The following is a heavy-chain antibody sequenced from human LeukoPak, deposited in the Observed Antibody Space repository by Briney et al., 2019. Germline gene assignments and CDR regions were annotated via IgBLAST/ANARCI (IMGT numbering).Heavy chain of an antibody. CDR1: GFTFSNAW. CDR2: IKSKTDGGTT. J-gene: IGHJ4*02. Sequence: GGSLRLSCAASGFTFSNAWMSWVRQAPGKGLEWVGRIKSKTDGGTTDYAAPVKGRFTISRDDSKNTLYLQMNSLRAEDTAIFYCMRDPNWGSGYWGPGTLVTVSS. CDR3: MRDPNWGSGY. D-gene: IGHD7-27*01. V-gene: IGHV3-15*01.